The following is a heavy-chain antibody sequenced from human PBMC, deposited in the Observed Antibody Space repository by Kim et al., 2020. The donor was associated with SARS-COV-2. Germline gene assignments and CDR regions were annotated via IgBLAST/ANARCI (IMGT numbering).Heavy chain of an antibody. CDR3: ARDSQLYDFWSGYYTGIEYGMDV. CDR2: ISYDGSNK. D-gene: IGHD3-3*01. V-gene: IGHV3-30-3*01. Sequence: GGSLRLSCAASGFTFSSYAMHWVRQAPGKGLEWVAVISYDGSNKYYADSVKGRFTISRDNSKNTLYLQRNSLRAEDTAVYYCARDSQLYDFWSGYYTGIEYGMDVWGQGTTVTVSS. J-gene: IGHJ6*02. CDR1: GFTFSSYA.